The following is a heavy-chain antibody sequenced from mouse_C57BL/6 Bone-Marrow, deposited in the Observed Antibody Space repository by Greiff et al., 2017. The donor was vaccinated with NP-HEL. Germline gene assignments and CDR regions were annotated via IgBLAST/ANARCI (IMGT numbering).Heavy chain of an antibody. D-gene: IGHD2-9*01. CDR3: ARDTYYGCDGWFAY. V-gene: IGHV5-4*01. CDR1: GFTFSSYA. Sequence: EVKLLESGAGLVKPGGSLKLSCAASGFTFSSYAMPWVRQTPEKRLAWVATISDGGSYTYYPDNVKGRSTISRDNAKNNLYLQMSHLKSEDTAMYYCARDTYYGCDGWFAYWGQGTLVTVSA. J-gene: IGHJ3*01. CDR2: ISDGGSYT.